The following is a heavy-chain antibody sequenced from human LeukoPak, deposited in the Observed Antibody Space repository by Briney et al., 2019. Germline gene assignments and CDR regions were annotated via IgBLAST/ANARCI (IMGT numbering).Heavy chain of an antibody. Sequence: SETLSLTCTVSGGSISSYYWSWIRQPPGKGLEWIGYIYSSGSTYYNPSLKSRVTISVDTSKNQFSLKLSSVTAADTAVYYCARVISGDDRFDYWGQGTLVTVSS. CDR2: IYSSGST. V-gene: IGHV4-4*09. D-gene: IGHD2-21*01. CDR1: GGSISSYY. J-gene: IGHJ4*02. CDR3: ARVISGDDRFDY.